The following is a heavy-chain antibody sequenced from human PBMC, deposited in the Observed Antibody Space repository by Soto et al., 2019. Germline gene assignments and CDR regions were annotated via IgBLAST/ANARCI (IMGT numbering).Heavy chain of an antibody. V-gene: IGHV3-53*01. J-gene: IGHJ4*02. Sequence: PGGSLRLSCAASGFTVSSNYMSWVRQAPGKGLEWVSVIYSGGSTYYADSVKGRFIISRDNSKNTVYLQMNSLRAEDTAFYYCAKYSISDRETFNFDSWGQGTLVTVSS. CDR3: AKYSISDRETFNFDS. D-gene: IGHD2-21*01. CDR1: GFTVSSNY. CDR2: IYSGGST.